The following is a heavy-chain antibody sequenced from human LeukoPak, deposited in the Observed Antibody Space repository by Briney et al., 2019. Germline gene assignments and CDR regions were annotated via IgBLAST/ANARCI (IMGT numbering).Heavy chain of an antibody. CDR3: ARGAPTAAAVAVDY. CDR2: TYYRSKCYN. CDR1: GDSVSSNSAA. J-gene: IGHJ4*02. D-gene: IGHD6-13*01. Sequence: SQTLSLTCALSGDSVSSNSAAWNWIRQSPSRGLEWLGRTYYRSKCYNDYAVSVKSRITINPDTSKNQFSLQLNSVTPEDTAVYYCARGAPTAAAVAVDYWGQGTLVTVSS. V-gene: IGHV6-1*01.